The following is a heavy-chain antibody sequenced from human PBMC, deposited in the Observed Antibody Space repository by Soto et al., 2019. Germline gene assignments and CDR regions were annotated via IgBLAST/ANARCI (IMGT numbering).Heavy chain of an antibody. D-gene: IGHD2-15*01. CDR1: GFTFSDYY. J-gene: IGHJ5*02. CDR3: ARRYCSGGSCSRGSIDP. Sequence: GGSLRLSCAASGFTFSDYYMSWIRQAPGKGLEWVSYISRSGSTIYYADSVKGRFTISRDNAKNSRYLQMNSLRAEDTAVYYCARRYCSGGSCSRGSIDPWGQGTLVTVSS. V-gene: IGHV3-11*01. CDR2: ISRSGSTI.